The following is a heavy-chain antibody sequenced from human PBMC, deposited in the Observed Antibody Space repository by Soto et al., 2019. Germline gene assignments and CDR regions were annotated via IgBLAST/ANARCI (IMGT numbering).Heavy chain of an antibody. Sequence: EVQLLESGGGLVQPGGSLRLSCAASGFTFSSYAMSWVRQAPGKGLEWVSAISGSGGSTYYADSVKGRFTISRDNSKNTRYLKMNSLRAEDRAVYYCAKERSSSGYATGSRGPDYGGQGTLVTVSS. J-gene: IGHJ4*02. CDR2: ISGSGGST. V-gene: IGHV3-23*01. CDR3: AKERSSSGYATGSRGPDY. CDR1: GFTFSSYA. D-gene: IGHD6-13*01.